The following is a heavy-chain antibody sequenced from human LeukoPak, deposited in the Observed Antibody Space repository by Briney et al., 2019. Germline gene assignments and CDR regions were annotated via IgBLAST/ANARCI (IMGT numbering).Heavy chain of an antibody. CDR1: GYTFTGYY. CDR3: AKDDVKIAAAEPLPDY. D-gene: IGHD6-13*01. CDR2: MNPNSGNT. Sequence: ASVKVSCKASGYTFTGYYMHWVRQAPGQGLEWMGWMNPNSGNTGYAQKFQGRVTMTRNTSISTAYMELSSLRSEDTAVYYCAKDDVKIAAAEPLPDYWGQGTLVTVSS. J-gene: IGHJ4*02. V-gene: IGHV1-8*02.